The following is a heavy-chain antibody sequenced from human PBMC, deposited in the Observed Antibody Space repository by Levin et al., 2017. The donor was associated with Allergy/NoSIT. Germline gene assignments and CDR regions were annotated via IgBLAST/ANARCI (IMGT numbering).Heavy chain of an antibody. D-gene: IGHD4-11*01. J-gene: IGHJ4*02. V-gene: IGHV3-21*01. CDR1: GFVFSTYS. Sequence: GGSLRLSCAASGFVFSTYSMNWVRQAPGKGLEWVSSISTDSDHIYYADSLKGRFTISRDNAKNSLFLQIQSLRSEDTAVYYCARERGNYYLDYWGLGTLVTVSS. CDR3: ARERGNYYLDY. CDR2: ISTDSDHI.